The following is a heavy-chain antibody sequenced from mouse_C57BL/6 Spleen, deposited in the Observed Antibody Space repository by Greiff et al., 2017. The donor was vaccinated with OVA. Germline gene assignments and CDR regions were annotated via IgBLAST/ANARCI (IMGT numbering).Heavy chain of an antibody. Sequence: EVQVVESGGGLVQPGGSMKLSCAASGFTFSDAWMDWVRQSPEKGLEWVAEIRNKANNHATYYAESVKGRFTISRDDSKSSVYLQMNSLRAEDTGIYYCTRHYYSNLYWYFDVWGTGTTVTVSS. D-gene: IGHD2-5*01. CDR3: TRHYYSNLYWYFDV. CDR1: GFTFSDAW. J-gene: IGHJ1*03. CDR2: IRNKANNHAT. V-gene: IGHV6-6*01.